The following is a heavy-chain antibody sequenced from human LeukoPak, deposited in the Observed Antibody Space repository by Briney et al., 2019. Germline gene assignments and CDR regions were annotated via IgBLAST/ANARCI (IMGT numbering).Heavy chain of an antibody. J-gene: IGHJ3*02. Sequence: SETLSLTCTVSGGSISSSSYYWGWIRQPPGKRLEWIGSIYYSGSTYYNPSLKSRVTISVDTSKNQFSLKLSSVTAADTSVYNCARHRMYYYDSSGRGVADAFDIWGQGTMVTVSS. CDR1: GGSISSSSYY. CDR2: IYYSGST. V-gene: IGHV4-39*01. CDR3: ARHRMYYYDSSGRGVADAFDI. D-gene: IGHD3-22*01.